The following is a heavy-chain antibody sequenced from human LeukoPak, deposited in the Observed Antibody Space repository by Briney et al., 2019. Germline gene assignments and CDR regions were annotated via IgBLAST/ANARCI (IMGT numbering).Heavy chain of an antibody. CDR1: GGSISSSSDY. Sequence: KPSETLSLTCTVSGGSISSSSDYWGWIRQPPGKGLEWIGSLYYSGSTYYNPSLKSRVTMSVDTSKNQFSLKLSSVTAADTAVYYCARQEYSSGWYPQFDYWGQGTLVTVSS. J-gene: IGHJ4*02. D-gene: IGHD6-19*01. CDR3: ARQEYSSGWYPQFDY. V-gene: IGHV4-39*01. CDR2: LYYSGST.